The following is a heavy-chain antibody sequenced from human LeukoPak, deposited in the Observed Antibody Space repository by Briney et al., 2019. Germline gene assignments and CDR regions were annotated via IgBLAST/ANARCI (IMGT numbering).Heavy chain of an antibody. D-gene: IGHD3-16*01. Sequence: GGSLRLSCAASGFSFSQSWMNWVRQAPGKGLEWVASINKDGSQIFYVDSVKGRFAISRDNAKNSLYLQLDSLRAEDTALYYCVRDSPAMLDFDYWGQGALVIVSS. CDR3: VRDSPAMLDFDY. V-gene: IGHV3-7*01. CDR2: INKDGSQI. J-gene: IGHJ4*02. CDR1: GFSFSQSW.